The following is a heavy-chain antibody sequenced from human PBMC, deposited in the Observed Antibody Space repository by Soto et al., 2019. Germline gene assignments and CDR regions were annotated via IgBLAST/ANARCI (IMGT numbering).Heavy chain of an antibody. Sequence: QVQLVQSGPKVKKPGASVKVSCKASGNTFSNYGISWVRQAPGQGLEWMGWISGYNGNTAYARNLQDRVTMTIDAPTTTAYMELRSLRSDDTAVYYCARDEGIRGLEFRGLGTLVTVSS. D-gene: IGHD3-10*01. CDR2: ISGYNGNT. CDR1: GNTFSNYG. V-gene: IGHV1-18*04. J-gene: IGHJ4*02. CDR3: ARDEGIRGLEF.